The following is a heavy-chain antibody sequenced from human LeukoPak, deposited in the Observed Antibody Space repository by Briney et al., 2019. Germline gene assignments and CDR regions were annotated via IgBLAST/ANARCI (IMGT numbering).Heavy chain of an antibody. Sequence: PSETLSLSCNVSGGSIRSHYWSWVRQPPGKGLEWIGYIDHTGSTDCSPSLKSRVTMSVDTSKNQVSLKLSYVTAADTAVYFCARQSLVDYSDSRGPFRWFDIWGRGTLVTVS. CDR1: GGSIRSHY. D-gene: IGHD3-16*01. CDR2: IDHTGST. CDR3: ARQSLVDYSDSRGPFRWFDI. V-gene: IGHV4-59*11. J-gene: IGHJ5*02.